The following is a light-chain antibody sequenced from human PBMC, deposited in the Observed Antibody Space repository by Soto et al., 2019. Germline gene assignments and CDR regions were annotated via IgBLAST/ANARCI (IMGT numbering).Light chain of an antibody. CDR2: GAS. CDR3: QQYGSSPGT. CDR1: QSVSSSY. Sequence: EIVLTQSPGTLSLSPGERATLSCRASQSVSSSYLAWYQQKPGQAPRLLIYGASSRATGIPDRFSGSGSGTNFTLNISRLEPEEFAVYCCQQYGSSPGTFGKGTKVEIK. J-gene: IGKJ1*01. V-gene: IGKV3-20*01.